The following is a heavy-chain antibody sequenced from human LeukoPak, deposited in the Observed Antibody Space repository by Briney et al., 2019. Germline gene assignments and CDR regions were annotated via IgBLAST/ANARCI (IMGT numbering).Heavy chain of an antibody. D-gene: IGHD2-2*01. CDR1: GFSFSNNE. CDR3: VRDYTYCTSTSCYAA. J-gene: IGHJ5*02. Sequence: GGSLRLSCAASGFSFSNNEMNWVRQAPGKGLEWVSYISRSGTTIYYADSVKRRFTISRDNAKNSLYLEMNSLRAEDTAVYYCVRDYTYCTSTSCYAAWGQGTLVTVSS. V-gene: IGHV3-48*03. CDR2: ISRSGTTI.